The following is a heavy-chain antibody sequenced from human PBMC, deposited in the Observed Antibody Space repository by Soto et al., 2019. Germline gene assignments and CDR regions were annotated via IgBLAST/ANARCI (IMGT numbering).Heavy chain of an antibody. J-gene: IGHJ5*02. V-gene: IGHV4-59*01. CDR3: ARRYSSGSYWFDP. Sequence: SETLSLTCTVSGNSISNYYWSWLRQPPGKGLEWIGYINYSGTSNYNLSLKSGVTISVDTSKNQFYLRLSSVTAADTAVYYCARRYSSGSYWFDPWGQGTLVTVS. CDR2: INYSGTS. D-gene: IGHD6-19*01. CDR1: GNSISNYY.